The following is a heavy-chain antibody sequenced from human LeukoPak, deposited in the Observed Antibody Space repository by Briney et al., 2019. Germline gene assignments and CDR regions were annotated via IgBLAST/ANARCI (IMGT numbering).Heavy chain of an antibody. Sequence: SETLSLTCAVYGGSFSGYYWSWIRQPPGKGLEWVGEINHSGSTNYNPSHKSRVTISVDTSKNQFSLKLSSVTAADTAVYYCARGSPNWNYAFFDYWGQGTLVTVSS. V-gene: IGHV4-34*01. D-gene: IGHD1-7*01. J-gene: IGHJ4*02. CDR3: ARGSPNWNYAFFDY. CDR2: INHSGST. CDR1: GGSFSGYY.